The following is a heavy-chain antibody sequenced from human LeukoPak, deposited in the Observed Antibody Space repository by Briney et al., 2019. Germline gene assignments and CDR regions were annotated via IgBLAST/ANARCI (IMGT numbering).Heavy chain of an antibody. D-gene: IGHD2-2*01. J-gene: IGHJ4*02. V-gene: IGHV1-69*13. CDR2: IIPIFGTA. CDR1: GYTFTSYA. Sequence: ASVKVSCKASGYTFTSYAISWVRQAPGQGLEWMGGIIPIFGTANYAQKFQGRVTITADESTSTAYMELSSLRSEDTAVYYCARGYCSSTSCYAADWGQGTPVTVSS. CDR3: ARGYCSSTSCYAAD.